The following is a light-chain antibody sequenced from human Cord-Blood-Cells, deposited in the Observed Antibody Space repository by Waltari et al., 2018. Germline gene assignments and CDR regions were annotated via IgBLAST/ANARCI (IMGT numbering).Light chain of an antibody. V-gene: IGLV2-14*03. CDR2: DVS. J-gene: IGLJ3*02. Sequence: QSALPQPASVSGSPGQSITISCTGPSSDVGGYNYVSWYQQHPGKAPKLMIYDVSNRPSGVSNRFSGSKSGNTASLTISGLQAEDEADYYCSSYTSSSTWVFGGGTKLTVL. CDR3: SSYTSSSTWV. CDR1: SSDVGGYNY.